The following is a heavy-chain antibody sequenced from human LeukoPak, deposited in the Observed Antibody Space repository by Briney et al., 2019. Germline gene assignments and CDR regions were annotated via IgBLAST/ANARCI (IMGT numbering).Heavy chain of an antibody. CDR2: INPNSGDT. J-gene: IGHJ4*02. Sequence: ASVKVSCKASGYTFTGFYIHWVRQAPGQGLEWMGRINPNSGDTNYAQKFLARVTMTRDTSISTAFMELTRLRSDDTAVYYCARVGYYDGSGYLDYWGQGTLVPASS. D-gene: IGHD3-22*01. CDR1: GYTFTGFY. CDR3: ARVGYYDGSGYLDY. V-gene: IGHV1-2*06.